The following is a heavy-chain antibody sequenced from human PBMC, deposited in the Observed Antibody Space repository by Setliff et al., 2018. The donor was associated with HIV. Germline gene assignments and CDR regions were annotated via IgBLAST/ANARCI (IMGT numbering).Heavy chain of an antibody. CDR3: ARARVYCPGDDCHAGNFDH. CDR1: GDSIGHYY. CDR2: IFTSATTNF. J-gene: IGHJ1*01. D-gene: IGHD2-8*02. V-gene: IGHV4-4*08. Sequence: SETLSLTCSVSGDSIGHYYWSWIRQPPGKGLEWIGDIFTSATTNFNYNPSLKSRVTMSIDTSKNQFSLKLRSVTAADTAFYYCARARVYCPGDDCHAGNFDHWGQGTLVTVSS.